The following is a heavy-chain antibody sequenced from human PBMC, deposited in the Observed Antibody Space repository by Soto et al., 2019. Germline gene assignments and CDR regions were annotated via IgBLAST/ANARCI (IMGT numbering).Heavy chain of an antibody. D-gene: IGHD4-4*01. J-gene: IGHJ6*02. CDR2: ISAYNGNT. V-gene: IGHV1-18*01. CDR1: GYTFNSYG. Sequence: GASVKVSCKASGYTFNSYGISWVRQAPGQGLEWMGWISAYNGNTNYAQKLQGRVTMTTDTSTSTAYMELRSLRSDDTAVYYCARDRSNYVAHYGMDVWGQGTTVTVS. CDR3: ARDRSNYVAHYGMDV.